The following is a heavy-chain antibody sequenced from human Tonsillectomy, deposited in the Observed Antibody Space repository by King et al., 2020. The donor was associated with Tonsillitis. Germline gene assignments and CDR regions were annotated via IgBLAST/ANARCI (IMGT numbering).Heavy chain of an antibody. CDR3: AGAGFYYGTSSHQAY. V-gene: IGHV1-46*01. Sequence: VQLVESGAEVKKPGASVKVSCKASGYTFTSYYMHWVRQAPGQGLEWMGVINPSGGTTSYAQRFQGRVTMTRDTSTSTVYMELSSLTSEHTAVYYCAGAGFYYGTSSHQAYWGEPALLADS. CDR1: GYTFTSYY. CDR2: INPSGGTT. J-gene: IGHJ4*02. D-gene: IGHD3-22*01.